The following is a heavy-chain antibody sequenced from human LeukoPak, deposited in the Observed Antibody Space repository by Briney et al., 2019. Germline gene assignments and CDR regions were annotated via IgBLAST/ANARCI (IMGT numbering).Heavy chain of an antibody. CDR1: GGTFSSYA. D-gene: IGHD3-3*01. CDR2: IIPIFGTA. J-gene: IGHJ3*02. CDR3: ASLPARRITIFGVVAHDAFDI. Sequence: GASVKVSCKASGGTFSSYAISWVRQAPGQGLEWMGGIIPIFGTANYAQKFQGRVTITADGSTSTAYMELSSLRSEDTAVYYCASLPARRITIFGVVAHDAFDIWGQGTMVTVSS. V-gene: IGHV1-69*13.